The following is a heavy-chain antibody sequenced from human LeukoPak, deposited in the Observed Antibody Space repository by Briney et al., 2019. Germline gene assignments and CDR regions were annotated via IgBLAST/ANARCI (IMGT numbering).Heavy chain of an antibody. CDR1: GYSLNYFA. CDR2: TNAGSGNS. V-gene: IGHV1-3*01. J-gene: IGHJ4*02. D-gene: IGHD3-10*01. Sequence: ASVKVSCKASGYSLNYFAMHWVRQAPGQSLEWMGWTNAGSGNSAYSQRFQGRVTITRDTSANTAYMELRSLRSEDMAVYYCARVDYYGSGNYFDYWGQGSLVTVSS. CDR3: ARVDYYGSGNYFDY.